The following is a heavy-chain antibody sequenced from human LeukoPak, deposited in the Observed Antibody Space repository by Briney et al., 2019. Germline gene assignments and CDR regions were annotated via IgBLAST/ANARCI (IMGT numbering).Heavy chain of an antibody. CDR1: GFSVSNNY. CDR2: IYSGGAT. J-gene: IGHJ5*02. V-gene: IGHV3-66*01. D-gene: IGHD4/OR15-4a*01. Sequence: PGGSLRLSCTASGFSVSNNYMYWVRQAPGKGFEWVSVIYSGGATYYADSVKDRFSTSRDNSKNTLYLQMNSLGAEDTAVYFCARRLGSDYGGNNWFDPWGQGTLVTVSS. CDR3: ARRLGSDYGGNNWFDP.